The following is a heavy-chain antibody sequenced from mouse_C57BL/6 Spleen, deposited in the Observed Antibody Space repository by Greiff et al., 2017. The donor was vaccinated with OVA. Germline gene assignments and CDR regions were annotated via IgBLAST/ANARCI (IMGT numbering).Heavy chain of an antibody. D-gene: IGHD2-4*01. CDR3: ARPGNYYDYGGFAY. J-gene: IGHJ3*01. CDR2: ISSGSSTI. CDR1: GFTFSDYG. V-gene: IGHV5-17*01. Sequence: EVKLMESGGGLVKPGGSLKLSCAASGFTFSDYGMHWVRQAPEKGLEWVAYISSGSSTIYYADTVKGRFTISRDNAKNTLFLQMTSLRSEYTAMYYCARPGNYYDYGGFAYWGQGTLVTVSA.